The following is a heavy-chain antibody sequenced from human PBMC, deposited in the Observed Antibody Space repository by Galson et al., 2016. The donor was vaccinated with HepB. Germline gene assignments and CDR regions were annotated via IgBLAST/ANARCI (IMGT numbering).Heavy chain of an antibody. CDR1: GYNFTNFW. V-gene: IGHV5-51*03. Sequence: QSGAEVKKPGDSLKISCKASGYNFTNFWIGWVRQMPGKGLEWVAIIDPSDSDTKYSPSFQGQVTISADKSVNTAYLQWSSLPASDTAIYFCARLGFYDSGSDYWGQGTVGIVSS. CDR3: ARLGFYDSGSDY. CDR2: IDPSDSDT. J-gene: IGHJ4*02. D-gene: IGHD3-22*01.